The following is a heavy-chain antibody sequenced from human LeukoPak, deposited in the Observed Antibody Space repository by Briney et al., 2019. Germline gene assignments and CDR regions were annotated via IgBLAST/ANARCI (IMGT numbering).Heavy chain of an antibody. D-gene: IGHD4-17*01. Sequence: SETLSLTCTVSGVSISSYYWSWIRQPPGKGLEWIGYIYYSGSTNYNPSLKSRVTISVDTSKSQFSLKLSSVTAADTAVYYCARHGTTAAFDIWGQGTMVTVSS. J-gene: IGHJ3*02. CDR1: GVSISSYY. V-gene: IGHV4-59*08. CDR3: ARHGTTAAFDI. CDR2: IYYSGST.